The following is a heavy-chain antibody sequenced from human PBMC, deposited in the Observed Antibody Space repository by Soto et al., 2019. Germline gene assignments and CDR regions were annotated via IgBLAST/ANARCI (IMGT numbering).Heavy chain of an antibody. CDR1: GFTFTSYW. J-gene: IGHJ4*02. Sequence: EVQLVESGGDLVQPGGSLRLSCAASGFTFTSYWMTWVRQAPGKGLEWVANINHDGSEKYYVDSVKGRFTISRDNAKNSLYLQLNSLRAEDTAVYYCARSRNLDSWGQGTLVTVSS. D-gene: IGHD1-1*01. V-gene: IGHV3-7*03. CDR2: INHDGSEK. CDR3: ARSRNLDS.